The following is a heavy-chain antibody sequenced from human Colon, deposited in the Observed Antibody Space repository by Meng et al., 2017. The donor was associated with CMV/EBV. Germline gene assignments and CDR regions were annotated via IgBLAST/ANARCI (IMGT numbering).Heavy chain of an antibody. J-gene: IGHJ3*02. V-gene: IGHV4-39*07. CDR2: IHDRGST. CDR3: AKVEGVYCTYVVCFLASGDDAFDI. D-gene: IGHD2-8*01. CDR1: GGSISTSDYY. Sequence: GSLRLSCTVSGGSISTSDYYWNWIRQPPGKGREWIGTIHDRGSTSYNPSRKSRLTTSVDTSKNQFSMKLSSVTAADTAVYYWAKVEGVYCTYVVCFLASGDDAFDIWGQGTMVTVSS.